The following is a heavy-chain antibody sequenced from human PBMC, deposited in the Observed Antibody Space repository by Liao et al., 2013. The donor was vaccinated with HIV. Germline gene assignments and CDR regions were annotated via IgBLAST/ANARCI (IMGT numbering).Heavy chain of an antibody. CDR2: INHSGST. V-gene: IGHV4-34*01. Sequence: QVQLQESGPGLVKPSETLSLTCAVYGGSFSGYYWSWIRQPPGKGLEWIGEINHSGSTNYKPSLKSRVTISVDTSKNQFSLKLNSVTAADTAVYYCARAINYYGSGSYHRDWGQGTLVTVSS. CDR1: GGSFSGYY. CDR3: ARAINYYGSGSYHRD. D-gene: IGHD3-10*01. J-gene: IGHJ4*02.